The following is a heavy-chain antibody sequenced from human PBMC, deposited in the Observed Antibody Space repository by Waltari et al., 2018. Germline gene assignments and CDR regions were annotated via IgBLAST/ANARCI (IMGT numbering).Heavy chain of an antibody. V-gene: IGHV4-39*07. CDR1: GGSISSSSYY. D-gene: IGHD6-19*01. Sequence: QLQLQESGPGLVKPSGTLSLTCTVSGGSISSSSYYWGWLRQPPGKGLEWIGSIYYSVSTYYNPSLKSRVTISVDTSKNQFSLKLSSVTAADTAVYYCWGSSGWYYSYFDLWGRGTLVTVSS. J-gene: IGHJ2*01. CDR2: IYYSVST. CDR3: WGSSGWYYSYFDL.